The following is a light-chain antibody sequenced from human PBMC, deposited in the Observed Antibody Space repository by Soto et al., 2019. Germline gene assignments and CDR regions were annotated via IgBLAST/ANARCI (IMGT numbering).Light chain of an antibody. CDR1: QSVSSY. J-gene: IGKJ4*01. Sequence: EILMTQSPATLSVSPGERATLFCRASQSVSSYLAWYQQKPGQAPRLLIYGPSTRATGIPARFSGSGSGTEFTLTISSLQSEDFAVYYCQQYYNWPLTFGGGTKVDSK. CDR2: GPS. CDR3: QQYYNWPLT. V-gene: IGKV3-15*01.